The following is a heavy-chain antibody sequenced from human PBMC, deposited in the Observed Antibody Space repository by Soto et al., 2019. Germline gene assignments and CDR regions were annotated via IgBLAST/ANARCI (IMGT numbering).Heavy chain of an antibody. CDR1: GGSFSGYY. CDR2: INHSGST. V-gene: IGHV4-34*01. CDR3: ARIYCSSTSCTAGWFDT. J-gene: IGHJ5*02. D-gene: IGHD2-2*01. Sequence: XESLSLSCAVYGGSFSGYYWSWIRQPPGKGLEWIGEINHSGSTNYNPSLKSRVTISVDTSKNQFSLKLSSVTAADTAVYYCARIYCSSTSCTAGWFDTWGQGTLVTVSS.